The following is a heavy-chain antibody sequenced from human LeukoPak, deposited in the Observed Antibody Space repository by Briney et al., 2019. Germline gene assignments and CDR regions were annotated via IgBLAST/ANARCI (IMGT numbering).Heavy chain of an antibody. CDR1: GYTFTGYY. J-gene: IGHJ4*02. CDR2: INPNSGGT. Sequence: ASVTVSCEASGYTFTGYYMHWVRQAPGQGLEWMGWINPNSGGTNYAQKFQGRVTMTRDTSISTAYMELSRLRSDDTAVYYCARTPYYYDSSGYFFDPVLDYWGQGTLVTVSS. CDR3: ARTPYYYDSSGYFFDPVLDY. V-gene: IGHV1-2*02. D-gene: IGHD3-22*01.